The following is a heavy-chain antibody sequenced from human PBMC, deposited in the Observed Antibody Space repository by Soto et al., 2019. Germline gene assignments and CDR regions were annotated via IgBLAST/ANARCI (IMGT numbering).Heavy chain of an antibody. CDR1: GGSFSGYY. V-gene: IGHV4-34*01. CDR2: INDSGST. D-gene: IGHD1-26*01. Sequence: QVQLQQWGAGLLKPSETLSLTCAVYGGSFSGYYWGWIRQPPGKGLEWIGEINDSGSTNNNPSLKSRVTISVDTSKNQFSLQLSSVTAADTAVYYCARLPLTGYYYYDGMDVWGQGTTVTVSS. CDR3: ARLPLTGYYYYDGMDV. J-gene: IGHJ6*02.